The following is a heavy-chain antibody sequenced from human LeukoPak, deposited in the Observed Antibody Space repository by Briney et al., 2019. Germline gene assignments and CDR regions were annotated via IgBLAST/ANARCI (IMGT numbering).Heavy chain of an antibody. CDR2: IGGSGSSI. V-gene: IGHV3-21*04. J-gene: IGHJ4*02. D-gene: IGHD1-26*01. CDR3: AKDSKWELPTGYFDY. Sequence: PGGSLRLSCAASGFTFSTYPMNWVRQAPGKGLQWVSSIGGSGSSIYYADSLKGRFTISRDNSKNSLYLQMNSLRTEDTALYYCAKDSKWELPTGYFDYWGQGTLVTVSS. CDR1: GFTFSTYP.